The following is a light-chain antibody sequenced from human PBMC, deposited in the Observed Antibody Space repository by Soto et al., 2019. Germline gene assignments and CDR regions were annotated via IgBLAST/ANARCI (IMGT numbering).Light chain of an antibody. V-gene: IGKV1-39*01. J-gene: IGKJ4*01. CDR2: NAS. Sequence: DIQMTQSPRSLSASVGDRVTITCRASQSISSYLNWYQQKPGKAPKLLIYNASSLQSGVPSRFSGSGSGTDFTLTISSLQPEDFATYYCQENYSTPRTFGGGTKVEIK. CDR1: QSISSY. CDR3: QENYSTPRT.